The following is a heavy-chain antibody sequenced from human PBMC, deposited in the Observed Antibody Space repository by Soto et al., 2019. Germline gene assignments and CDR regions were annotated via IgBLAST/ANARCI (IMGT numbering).Heavy chain of an antibody. D-gene: IGHD5-18*01. CDR3: ARTIYSYGPGEDWYFDL. CDR1: GYTFTSYY. CDR2: FIPIVGIA. V-gene: IGHV1-69*02. J-gene: IGHJ2*01. Sequence: SVKVSCKASGYTFTSYYMHWVRQAPGQGLEWMGRFIPIVGIANYAQKFQGRVTITADKSTSTAYMELSRLRSEDTAVYYCARTIYSYGPGEDWYFDLWGRGTLVTVSS.